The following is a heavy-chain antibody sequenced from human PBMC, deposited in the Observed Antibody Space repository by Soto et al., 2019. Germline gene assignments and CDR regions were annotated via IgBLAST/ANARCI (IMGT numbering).Heavy chain of an antibody. CDR2: ISYEGSNK. Sequence: PGVSLRLSCAASGFTFSSYAMHWVRQAPGKGLEWVAVISYEGSNKYYADTVKGRITISRDNSKNTLYLQMNRLRAEDTAVYYCARDRAYDILAPHYYGMDVWGQGT. V-gene: IGHV3-30-3*01. D-gene: IGHD3-9*01. J-gene: IGHJ6*02. CDR1: GFTFSSYA. CDR3: ARDRAYDILAPHYYGMDV.